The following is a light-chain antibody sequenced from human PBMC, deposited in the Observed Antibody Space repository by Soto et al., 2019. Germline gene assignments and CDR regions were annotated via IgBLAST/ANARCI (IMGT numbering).Light chain of an antibody. CDR2: DAS. V-gene: IGKV3-11*01. J-gene: IGKJ2*01. CDR1: QSVSNS. CDR3: QQRSNWPHT. Sequence: EIVLTQSPATLSLSPGERATLSCRASQSVSNSLAWYQQKPGQAPRLFIYDASNRATGIPARFSGSGFGTDFTLTISSLEPEDFAIYYCQQRSNWPHTFGQGTKLEIK.